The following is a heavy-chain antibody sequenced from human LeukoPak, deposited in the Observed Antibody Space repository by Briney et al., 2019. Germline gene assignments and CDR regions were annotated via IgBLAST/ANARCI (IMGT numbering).Heavy chain of an antibody. Sequence: GGSLRLSCAASGFTFSSYWMHWVRQAPGKGLEWVSSISSSSSYIYYADSVKGRFTISRDNAKNSLYLQMNSLRAEDTAVYYCARDDPSIAARWGQGTLVTVSS. CDR3: ARDDPSIAAR. CDR1: GFTFSSYW. CDR2: ISSSSSYI. J-gene: IGHJ4*02. V-gene: IGHV3-21*01. D-gene: IGHD6-6*01.